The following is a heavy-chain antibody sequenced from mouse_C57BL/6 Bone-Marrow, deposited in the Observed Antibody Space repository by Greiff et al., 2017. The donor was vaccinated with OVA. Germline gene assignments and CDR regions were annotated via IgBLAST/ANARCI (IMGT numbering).Heavy chain of an antibody. CDR3: AREGVRLRTAFFDY. Sequence: QVQLQQPGAELVKPGASVKLSCKASGYTFTSYWMQWVKQRPGQGLEWIGEIDPSDSYTNYNQKFKGKATLTVDTSSSTAYMQLSSLTSEDSAFYYCAREGVRLRTAFFDYWGQGTTLTVSS. V-gene: IGHV1-50*01. CDR1: GYTFTSYW. CDR2: IDPSDSYT. J-gene: IGHJ2*01. D-gene: IGHD2-4*01.